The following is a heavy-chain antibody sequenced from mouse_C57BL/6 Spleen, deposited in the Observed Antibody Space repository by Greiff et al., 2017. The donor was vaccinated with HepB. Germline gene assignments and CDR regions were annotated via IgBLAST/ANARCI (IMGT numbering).Heavy chain of an antibody. D-gene: IGHD2-1*01. J-gene: IGHJ4*01. CDR2: IYPGSGNT. CDR3: AREVYYGNYVRAMDY. V-gene: IGHV1-66*01. Sequence: QVQLQQSGPELVKPGASVKISCKASGYSFTSYYIHWVKQRPGQGLEWIGWIYPGSGNTKYNEKFKGKATLTADTSSSTAYMQLSSLTSEDSAVYYCAREVYYGNYVRAMDYWGQGTSVTVSS. CDR1: GYSFTSYY.